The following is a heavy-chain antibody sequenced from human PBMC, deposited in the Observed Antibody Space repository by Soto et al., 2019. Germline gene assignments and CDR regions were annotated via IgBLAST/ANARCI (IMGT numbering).Heavy chain of an antibody. D-gene: IGHD1-1*01. J-gene: IGHJ3*02. Sequence: GASVKVSCKASGYTFTSYYMHWVRQTPGQGLEWMGIINPSGGSTSYAQKFQGRVTMTRDTSTSTVYMELSSLRSEDTAVYYCARVGNGGADPSGAFDIWGQGTMVTVSS. CDR3: ARVGNGGADPSGAFDI. V-gene: IGHV1-46*01. CDR1: GYTFTSYY. CDR2: INPSGGST.